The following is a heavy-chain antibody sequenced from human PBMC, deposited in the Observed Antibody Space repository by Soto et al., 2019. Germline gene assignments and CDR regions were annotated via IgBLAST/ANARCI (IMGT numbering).Heavy chain of an antibody. CDR2: IYYSGST. D-gene: IGHD6-13*01. J-gene: IGHJ4*02. Sequence: SETLSLTCTVSGGSISSYYWSWIRQPPGKGLEWIGYIYYSGSTNYNPSLKSRVTISVDTSKNQFSLKLSSVTAADTAVYYCARFSAAGNFDYWGQGTLVTVPS. CDR1: GGSISSYY. CDR3: ARFSAAGNFDY. V-gene: IGHV4-59*01.